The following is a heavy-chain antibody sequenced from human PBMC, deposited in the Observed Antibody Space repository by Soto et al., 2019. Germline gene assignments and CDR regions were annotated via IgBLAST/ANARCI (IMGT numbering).Heavy chain of an antibody. CDR2: SLPIFGTS. J-gene: IGHJ6*02. V-gene: IGHV1-69*01. D-gene: IGHD1-20*01. CDR3: ARGGRYPKSSIYSGMHV. CDR1: GGTFSTYS. Sequence: QVQLVQSGAEVKKPGSSVKVSCKASGGTFSTYSISWVRQAPGQGLEWMGESLPIFGTSHYAQNFQGRVTITADESTSKVYMELSSLRSDDTAVYYCARGGRYPKSSIYSGMHVWGQGTTVTVSS.